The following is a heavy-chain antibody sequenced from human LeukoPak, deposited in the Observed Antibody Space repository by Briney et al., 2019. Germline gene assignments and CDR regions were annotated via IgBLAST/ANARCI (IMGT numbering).Heavy chain of an antibody. V-gene: IGHV3-7*01. J-gene: IGHJ4*02. CDR3: AREGCSGGSCYGSLDY. D-gene: IGHD2-15*01. CDR1: GFTFSSYG. Sequence: GGSLRLSCAASGFTFSSYGMHWVRQAPGKGLEWVANIKQDGSEKYYVDSVKGRFTISRDNAKNSLYLQMDSLRAEDTAVYYCAREGCSGGSCYGSLDYWGQGTLVTVSS. CDR2: IKQDGSEK.